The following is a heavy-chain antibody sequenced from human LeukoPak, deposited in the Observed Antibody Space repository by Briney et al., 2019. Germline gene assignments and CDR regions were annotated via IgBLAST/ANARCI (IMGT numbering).Heavy chain of an antibody. CDR3: ARDNSEYYYYYMDV. CDR1: GFTFSSYW. CDR2: IKQGGSEK. V-gene: IGHV3-7*01. Sequence: GGSLRLSCAASGFTFSSYWMSWVRQAPGKGLEWVANIKQGGSEKYYVDSVKGRFTISRDNAKNSLYLQMNSLRAEDTAVYYCARDNSEYYYYYMDVWGKGTTVTVSS. J-gene: IGHJ6*03.